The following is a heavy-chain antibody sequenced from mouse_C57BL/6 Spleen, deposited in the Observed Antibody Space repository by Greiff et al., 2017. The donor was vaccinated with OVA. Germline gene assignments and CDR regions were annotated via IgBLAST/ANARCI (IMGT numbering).Heavy chain of an antibody. V-gene: IGHV1-15*01. Sequence: SGAELVRPGASVTLSCKASGYTFTDYEMHWVKQTPVHGLEWIGAIDPETGGTAYNQKFKGKAILTADKSSSTAYMELRSLTSEDSAVYYCTRSAARGYAMDYWGQGTSVTVSS. CDR2: IDPETGGT. D-gene: IGHD6-1*01. CDR1: GYTFTDYE. CDR3: TRSAARGYAMDY. J-gene: IGHJ4*01.